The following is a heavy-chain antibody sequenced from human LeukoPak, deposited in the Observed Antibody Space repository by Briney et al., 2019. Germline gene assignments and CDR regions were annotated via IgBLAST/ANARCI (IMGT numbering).Heavy chain of an antibody. CDR3: ARSYYYGSGSRPLDF. Sequence: ASVKVSCKASDYTFTSYDISWVRQAPGQGLEWMGWISGYNGNTHYAQNLQDRVTMTTDTSASTAYMELRSLRSDDTAVYYCARSYYYGSGSRPLDFWGQGTLVTVSS. D-gene: IGHD3-10*01. CDR2: ISGYNGNT. J-gene: IGHJ4*02. V-gene: IGHV1-18*01. CDR1: DYTFTSYD.